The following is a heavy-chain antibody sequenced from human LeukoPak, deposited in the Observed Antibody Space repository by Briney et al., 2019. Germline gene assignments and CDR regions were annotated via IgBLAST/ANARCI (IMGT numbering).Heavy chain of an antibody. D-gene: IGHD4-23*01. V-gene: IGHV3-30*03. CDR2: ISYDGSNK. CDR3: AATTVVTPFDY. J-gene: IGHJ4*02. Sequence: GGSLRLSCAASGFTFSSYSMNWVRQAPGKGLEWVAVISYDGSNKYYADSVKGRFTISRDNSKNTLYLQMNSLRAEDTAVYYCAATTVVTPFDYWGQGTLVTVSS. CDR1: GFTFSSYS.